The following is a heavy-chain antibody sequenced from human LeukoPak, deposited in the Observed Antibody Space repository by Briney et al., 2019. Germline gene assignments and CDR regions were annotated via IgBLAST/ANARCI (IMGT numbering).Heavy chain of an antibody. J-gene: IGHJ4*02. CDR3: VRSGAFGAHNY. D-gene: IGHD4/OR15-4a*01. CDR1: GFAFSTEN. Sequence: GGSLRLSCAASGFAFSTENMNWARQAPGKGLEWVSYISTGGGTIYYADSVKGRFSISRDNAKNSLYLQMNSLRAEDTAVYYCVRSGAFGAHNYWGQGTLVTVSS. CDR2: ISTGGGTI. V-gene: IGHV3-48*01.